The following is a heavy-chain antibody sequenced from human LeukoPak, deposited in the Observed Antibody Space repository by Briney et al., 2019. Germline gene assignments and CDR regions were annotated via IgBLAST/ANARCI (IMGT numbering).Heavy chain of an antibody. CDR1: DYSISSGYY. CDR2: IYHSGNT. V-gene: IGHV4-38-2*01. D-gene: IGHD5-24*01. J-gene: IGHJ4*02. CDR3: ARQGNGYSRVDY. Sequence: SETLSPTCAVSDYSISSGYYWGWIRQPPGKGLEWIGNIYHSGNTYYNPSLKSRFTISIDTSKNQFFLKVNSVTAADTATYYCARQGNGYSRVDYWGQGTLVTVSS.